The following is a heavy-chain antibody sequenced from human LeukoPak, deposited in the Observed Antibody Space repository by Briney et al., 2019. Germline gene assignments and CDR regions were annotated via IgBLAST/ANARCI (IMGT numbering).Heavy chain of an antibody. CDR1: GYSISSGYY. J-gene: IGHJ4*02. D-gene: IGHD3-10*01. CDR2: IYHSGST. Sequence: PSETLSLTCAVSGYSISSGYYWGWIRPPPGKGLEWIGSIYHSGSTYYNPSLKSRVTISVDTYKNQFSLKLSSVTAPDTAVYYCARRKTYYYGSGSLFDYGGQATLVTVYS. CDR3: ARRKTYYYGSGSLFDY. V-gene: IGHV4-38-2*01.